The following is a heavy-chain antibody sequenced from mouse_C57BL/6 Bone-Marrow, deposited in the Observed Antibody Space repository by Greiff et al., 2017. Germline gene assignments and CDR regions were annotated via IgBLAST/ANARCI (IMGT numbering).Heavy chain of an antibody. CDR3: ARGEYGSSYPFAY. D-gene: IGHD1-1*01. J-gene: IGHJ3*01. CDR1: GYTFTSYG. CDR2: IYPRSGNT. Sequence: QVQLKESGAELARPGASVKLSCKASGYTFTSYGISWVKQRTGQGLEWIGEIYPRSGNTYYNEKFKGKATLTAAKSSSTAYMELRSLTSEDSAVYFCARGEYGSSYPFAYWGRGTVVTVSA. V-gene: IGHV1-81*01.